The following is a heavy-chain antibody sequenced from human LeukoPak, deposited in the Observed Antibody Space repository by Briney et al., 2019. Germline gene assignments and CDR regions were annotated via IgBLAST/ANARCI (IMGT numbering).Heavy chain of an antibody. CDR2: ISSSGSTI. CDR3: ARRGRRSGGSCYSDY. V-gene: IGHV3-48*03. CDR1: GFTFSSYE. Sequence: HPGGSLRLSCAASGFTFSSYEMNWVRQAPGKGLEWVSYISSSGSTIYYADSVKGRFTISRDNAKNSLYLQMNSLRAEDTAVYYCARRGRRSGGSCYSDYWGQGTLVTVSS. D-gene: IGHD2-15*01. J-gene: IGHJ4*02.